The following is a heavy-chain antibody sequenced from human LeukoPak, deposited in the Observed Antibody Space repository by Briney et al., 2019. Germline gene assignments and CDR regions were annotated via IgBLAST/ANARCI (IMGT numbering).Heavy chain of an antibody. J-gene: IGHJ4*02. Sequence: SETLSLTCTVSGGSISTSYYWGWLRQPPGKGLEWVGSIYYSDSTYYNPSLMSRVTISLDTSKNHFSLKVSSVTAADTAVYYCARVSGIAAASVGWGQGTLVTVSS. CDR1: GGSISTSYY. V-gene: IGHV4-39*07. CDR2: IYYSDST. CDR3: ARVSGIAAASVG. D-gene: IGHD6-13*01.